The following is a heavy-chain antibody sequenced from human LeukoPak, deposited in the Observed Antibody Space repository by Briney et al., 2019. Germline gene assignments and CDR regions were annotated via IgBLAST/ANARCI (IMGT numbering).Heavy chain of an antibody. D-gene: IGHD6-19*01. Sequence: SLRLSCAASGFTFSSFAIHWVRQAPGKGLEWVAVISYDGSNTYYADSVKGRFTISGDNSKNMLYLQMSGLRAEDTAVYYCARGSGGYPGYWGQGTLVTVSS. CDR1: GFTFSSFA. J-gene: IGHJ4*02. CDR2: ISYDGSNT. V-gene: IGHV3-30*04. CDR3: ARGSGGYPGY.